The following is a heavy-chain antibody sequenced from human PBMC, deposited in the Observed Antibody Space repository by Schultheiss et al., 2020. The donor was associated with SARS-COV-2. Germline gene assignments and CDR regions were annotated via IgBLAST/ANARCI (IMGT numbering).Heavy chain of an antibody. V-gene: IGHV4-39*07. CDR1: GGSISSSTYS. CDR2: IYYSGTT. J-gene: IGHJ4*02. CDR3: ARGPGYSSGWNGDY. Sequence: SETLSLTCSVSGGSISSSTYSWGWIRQPPAKGLEWIGTIYYSGTTYYNPSLKSRVTISVDKSKNQFSLKLSSVTAADTAVYYCARGPGYSSGWNGDYWGQGTLVTVSS. D-gene: IGHD6-19*01.